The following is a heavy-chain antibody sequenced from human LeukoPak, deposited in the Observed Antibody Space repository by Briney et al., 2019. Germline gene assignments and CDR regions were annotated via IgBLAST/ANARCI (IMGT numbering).Heavy chain of an antibody. D-gene: IGHD6-13*01. Sequence: SVKVSCKASGGTFSSYAIGWVRQAPGQGLEWMGGIIPIFGTANYAQKFQGRVTITADESTSTAYMELSSLRSEDTAVYYCARSRTGYSSSWYWFDPWGQGTLVTVSS. V-gene: IGHV1-69*13. CDR2: IIPIFGTA. CDR1: GGTFSSYA. J-gene: IGHJ5*02. CDR3: ARSRTGYSSSWYWFDP.